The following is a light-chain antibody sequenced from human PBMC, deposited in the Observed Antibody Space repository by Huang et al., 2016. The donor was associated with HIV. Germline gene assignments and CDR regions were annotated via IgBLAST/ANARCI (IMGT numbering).Light chain of an antibody. CDR1: QSVLYTYNSKNH. CDR2: WAS. Sequence: DIVMTQSPDSLAVSLGERASINCKSSQSVLYTYNSKNHLAWYQQKPGQPPRLLIYWASSRESGVPDRVSGSGSGTDFTLTISSLQAEDVAVYYCQQYYESPPTFGQGTRLEIK. CDR3: QQYYESPPT. V-gene: IGKV4-1*01. J-gene: IGKJ5*01.